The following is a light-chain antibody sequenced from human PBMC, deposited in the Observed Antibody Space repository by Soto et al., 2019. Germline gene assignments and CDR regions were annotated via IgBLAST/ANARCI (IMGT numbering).Light chain of an antibody. V-gene: IGKV3-15*01. CDR3: QQYNNWPRT. CDR2: GAS. Sequence: EIVMTQSPATLSVSPGEKATLSCRAIQSVSRNLAWSRQKPGQAPRLLIYGASTRATGIQARFSGSGSGTEFTLTISSLQSEDFAVYYCQQYNNWPRTFGQGTKVEIK. CDR1: QSVSRN. J-gene: IGKJ1*01.